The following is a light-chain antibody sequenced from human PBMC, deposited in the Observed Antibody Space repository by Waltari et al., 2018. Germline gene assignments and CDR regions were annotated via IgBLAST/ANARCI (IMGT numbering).Light chain of an antibody. V-gene: IGKV3-20*01. J-gene: IGKJ1*01. CDR1: QSVGKF. CDR3: QHYVRLPAT. CDR2: GAS. Sequence: IVLTQYPGTLSLSPGERATLSCWASQSVGKFLAWYQQKPGQAPRLLIYGASSRATGIPDRFSGSGSGTDFSLTINRLEPEDFAVYYCQHYVRLPATFGQGTKVEI.